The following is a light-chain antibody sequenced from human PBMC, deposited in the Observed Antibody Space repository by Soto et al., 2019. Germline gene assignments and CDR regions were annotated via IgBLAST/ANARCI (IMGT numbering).Light chain of an antibody. J-gene: IGKJ1*01. Sequence: EVLLTQYPGTLSVSPGERATLSCRASQSLRSSLAWYQQKPGQAPRLLIYGASTRATGIPARFSGSGSGTELTLTISSMKYEDFEVYLCQQYNIWTQTFGQGTKVDIK. V-gene: IGKV3-15*01. CDR2: GAS. CDR1: QSLRSS. CDR3: QQYNIWTQT.